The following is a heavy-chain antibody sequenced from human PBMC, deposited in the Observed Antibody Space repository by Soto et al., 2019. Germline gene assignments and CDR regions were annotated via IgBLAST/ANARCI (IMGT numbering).Heavy chain of an antibody. D-gene: IGHD2-15*01. Sequence: QVQLVESGGGVVQPGRSLRLSCAASGFTFSSYGMHWVRQAPGKGLEGVAVISYDGSNKYYADSVKGRFTISRDNSKNTMSLQMNSLRAEDTAVYYCAKVKYGYLGGTFDYWGQGTLVTVSS. CDR3: AKVKYGYLGGTFDY. CDR1: GFTFSSYG. V-gene: IGHV3-30*18. J-gene: IGHJ4*02. CDR2: ISYDGSNK.